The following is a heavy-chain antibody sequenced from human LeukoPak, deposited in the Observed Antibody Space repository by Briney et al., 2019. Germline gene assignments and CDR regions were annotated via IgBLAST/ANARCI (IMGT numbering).Heavy chain of an antibody. Sequence: GGSLRLSCAASGFTVSSNYMSWVRQAPGKGLEWVSVIYSGGSTYYADSVKGRFTISRDNSKNTLYLQMNSLRAEDTAVYYCAREVLRSSWFDRWGQGTLVTVSS. CDR2: IYSGGST. CDR3: AREVLRSSWFDR. CDR1: GFTVSSNY. J-gene: IGHJ5*02. D-gene: IGHD1-1*01. V-gene: IGHV3-66*01.